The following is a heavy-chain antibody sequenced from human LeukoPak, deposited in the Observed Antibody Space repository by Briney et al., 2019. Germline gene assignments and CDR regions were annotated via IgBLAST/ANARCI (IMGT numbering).Heavy chain of an antibody. J-gene: IGHJ5*02. Sequence: GGSLRLSCAASGFTFSNAWMSWVRQAPGKGLEWVGRIKSKTDGGTTDYAAPVKGRFTISRDDSKNTLYLQMNSLKTEDTAVYYCTTDLYIAVVPAASILCDLWGQGTRVTVSS. CDR2: IKSKTDGGTT. CDR3: TTDLYIAVVPAASILCDL. CDR1: GFTFSNAW. V-gene: IGHV3-15*01. D-gene: IGHD2-2*01.